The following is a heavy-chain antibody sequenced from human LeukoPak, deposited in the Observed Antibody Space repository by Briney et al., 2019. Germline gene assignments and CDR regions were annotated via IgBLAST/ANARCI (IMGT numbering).Heavy chain of an antibody. J-gene: IGHJ4*02. CDR3: ARGDYETHGYQTR. Sequence: ASVKVSCKASGYIFTSYVLHWVRQAPGQGLELMGWINTNTGNPTYAQGFTGRFVFSLDTSVSTAYLQISSLKADDTAMYYCARGDYETHGYQTRWGQGTLVTVSS. CDR1: GYIFTSYV. V-gene: IGHV7-4-1*02. CDR2: INTNTGNP. D-gene: IGHD3-22*01.